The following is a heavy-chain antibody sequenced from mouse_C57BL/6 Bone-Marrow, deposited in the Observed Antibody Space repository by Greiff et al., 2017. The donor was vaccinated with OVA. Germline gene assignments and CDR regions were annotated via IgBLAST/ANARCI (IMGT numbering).Heavy chain of an antibody. J-gene: IGHJ3*01. CDR2: IDPSDSYT. D-gene: IGHD4-1*01. CDR1: GYTFTSYW. CDR3: ARELGWAY. Sequence: QVQLQQPGADLVKPGASVKLSCKASGYTFTSYWMQWVKQRPGQGLEWIGEIDPSDSYTNYNQKFKGKATLTVDTSSSTAYMQLSSLTSEDSAVYYCARELGWAYWGQGTLVTVSA. V-gene: IGHV1-50*01.